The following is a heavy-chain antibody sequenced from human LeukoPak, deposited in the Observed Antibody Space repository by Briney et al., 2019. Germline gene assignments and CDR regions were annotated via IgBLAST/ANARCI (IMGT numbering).Heavy chain of an antibody. D-gene: IGHD4-17*01. CDR3: ARVTTVPTGGGNYFDY. Sequence: KPSETLSLTCTVSGGSISSSSYYWGWIRQPPGKGLEWIGSIYYSGSTYYNPSLKSRVTISVDTSKNQFSLKLSSVTAADTAVYYCARVTTVPTGGGNYFDYWGQGTLVTVSS. J-gene: IGHJ4*02. CDR2: IYYSGST. CDR1: GGSISSSSYY. V-gene: IGHV4-39*01.